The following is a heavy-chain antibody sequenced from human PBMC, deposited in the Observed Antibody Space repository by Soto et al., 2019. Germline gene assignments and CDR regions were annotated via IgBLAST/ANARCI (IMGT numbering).Heavy chain of an antibody. CDR2: IYPGDSDT. D-gene: IGHD2-2*01. Sequence: GESLKISCKGSGYSFTSYWIGWVRQMPGKGLEWMGIIYPGDSDTRYSPSFQGQVTISADKSISTAYLQWSSLKASDTAMYYCASHETYRSTTRCYLFGALDIWGQGTMVTVSS. J-gene: IGHJ3*02. V-gene: IGHV5-51*01. CDR3: ASHETYRSTTRCYLFGALDI. CDR1: GYSFTSYW.